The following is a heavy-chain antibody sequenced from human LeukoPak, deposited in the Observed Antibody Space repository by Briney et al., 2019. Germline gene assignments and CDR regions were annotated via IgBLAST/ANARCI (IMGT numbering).Heavy chain of an antibody. CDR1: GFTFSGSA. D-gene: IGHD5-12*01. CDR3: TRLGEYSGNSDDY. Sequence: PGGSLKLSCAASGFTFSGSAIHWVRRASGKGLDWVGRIRSKAKSYATAYAESVKGRFTISRDDSENTAYLQMNSLKTEDTAVYYCTRLGEYSGNSDDYWGQGTLVTVSS. CDR2: IRSKAKSYAT. V-gene: IGHV3-73*01. J-gene: IGHJ4*02.